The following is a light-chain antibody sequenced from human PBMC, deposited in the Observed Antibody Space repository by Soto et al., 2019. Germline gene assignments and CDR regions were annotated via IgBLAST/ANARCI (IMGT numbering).Light chain of an antibody. CDR3: GSYTGSGIV. V-gene: IGLV2-14*01. CDR1: SGDVGGYKF. Sequence: ALTQPASVSGSPGQSITIYCTGTSGDVGGYKFVSWYQQHPGKAPKLMIYEVSNRPSGVSSRFSGSKSGNTASLTISGLQAEDEADYFCGSYTGSGIVFGTGTKVPS. J-gene: IGLJ1*01. CDR2: EVS.